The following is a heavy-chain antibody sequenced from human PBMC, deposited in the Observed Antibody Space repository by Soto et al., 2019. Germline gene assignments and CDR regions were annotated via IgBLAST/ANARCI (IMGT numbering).Heavy chain of an antibody. Sequence: QVQLVQSGAEVKKPGASVKVSCKASGYTFTSYYMHWVRQAPGQGLEWMGIINPSGGSTSYAQKFQGRVTMTRDTYTSTVYMELSSLRSEDTAVDYCARELVPAAMARNYYYYGMDVWGQGTTVTVSS. V-gene: IGHV1-46*01. CDR3: ARELVPAAMARNYYYYGMDV. J-gene: IGHJ6*02. CDR1: GYTFTSYY. CDR2: INPSGGST. D-gene: IGHD2-2*01.